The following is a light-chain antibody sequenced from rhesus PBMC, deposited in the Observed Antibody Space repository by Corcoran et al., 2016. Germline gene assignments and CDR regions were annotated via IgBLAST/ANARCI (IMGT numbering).Light chain of an antibody. Sequence: QAAPTQSPSVSGSPGQSVTISCTGTSSDIGGFKRVSWNQHHPGKAPKLLIYDVSKRPSGISDRFSGSKSANTASLISSGRQAEEEVDYYSSSYGRSYIYMFGGGTRLTVL. CDR3: SSYGRSYIYM. J-gene: IGLJ1*01. CDR2: DVS. V-gene: IGLV2S4*01. CDR1: SSDIGGFKR.